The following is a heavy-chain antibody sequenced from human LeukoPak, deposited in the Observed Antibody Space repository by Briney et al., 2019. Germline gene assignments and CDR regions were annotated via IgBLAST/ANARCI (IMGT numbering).Heavy chain of an antibody. D-gene: IGHD6-6*01. CDR3: ARSWGSSSVFDY. V-gene: IGHV3-48*03. CDR1: GFTFSSYE. CDR2: ISSSGGAM. J-gene: IGHJ4*02. Sequence: GGSLRLSCAASGFTFSSYEMNWVRQAPGKGLEWLSYISSSGGAMYYADSVKGRFTIARDNAKNSLYLQMSSLRVEDTAVYYCARSWGSSSVFDYWAQGTLVTVSS.